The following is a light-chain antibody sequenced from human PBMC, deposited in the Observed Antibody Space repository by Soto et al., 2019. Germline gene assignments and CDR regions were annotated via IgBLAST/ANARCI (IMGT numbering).Light chain of an antibody. CDR1: SSDIGSYDR. CDR3: TSFTTSKTYI. CDR2: EVS. J-gene: IGLJ1*01. Sequence: QSALTQPPSVSGSPGQSVTISGTGPSSDIGSYDRVSWYQQPPGTAPRLMIYEVSNRPSGVPDRFSGSKSGNTASLTISGLQPEDETDYYCTSFTTSKTYIFGTGTKLTVL. V-gene: IGLV2-18*02.